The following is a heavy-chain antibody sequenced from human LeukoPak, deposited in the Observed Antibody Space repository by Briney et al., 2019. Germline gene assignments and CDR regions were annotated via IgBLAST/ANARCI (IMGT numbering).Heavy chain of an antibody. CDR2: ISGSGGSA. V-gene: IGHV3-23*01. D-gene: IGHD1-26*01. J-gene: IGHJ6*02. Sequence: PGGSLRLSCAASGFTFSSYAMSWVRQAPGKGLEWVSAISGSGGSAYYADSVKGRFTISRDNSKNTLYLQMNSLRAEDTAVYYCAKERVGAKFYYYGMDVWGQGTTVTVSS. CDR1: GFTFSSYA. CDR3: AKERVGAKFYYYGMDV.